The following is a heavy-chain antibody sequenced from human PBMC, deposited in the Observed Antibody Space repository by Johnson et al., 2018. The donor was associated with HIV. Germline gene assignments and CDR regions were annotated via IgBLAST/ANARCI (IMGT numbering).Heavy chain of an antibody. CDR3: ARESRIWA. J-gene: IGHJ3*01. D-gene: IGHD3-16*01. CDR1: GFTFDDYA. Sequence: VQLVESGGGLVQPGRSLRLSCAASGFTFDDYAMHWVRQAPGQGLEWVSGISWNSGSIGYADSVKGRFTISRDNAKNSLSLQMNSLRAEDTALYYCARESRIWAWGQGTMVTVSS. CDR2: ISWNSGSI. V-gene: IGHV3-9*01.